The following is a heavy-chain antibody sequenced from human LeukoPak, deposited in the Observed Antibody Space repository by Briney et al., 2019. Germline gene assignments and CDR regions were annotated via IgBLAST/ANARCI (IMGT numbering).Heavy chain of an antibody. J-gene: IGHJ4*02. CDR3: ARASYDSSGYRHFDY. CDR2: ISSSSSYI. V-gene: IGHV3-21*01. CDR1: GFTFSSYS. Sequence: GGSLRLSCAASGFTFSSYSMNWVRQAPGEGLEWVSSISSSSSYIYYADSVKGRFTISRDNAKNSLYLQMNSLRAEDTAVYYCARASYDSSGYRHFDYWGQGTLVTVSS. D-gene: IGHD3-22*01.